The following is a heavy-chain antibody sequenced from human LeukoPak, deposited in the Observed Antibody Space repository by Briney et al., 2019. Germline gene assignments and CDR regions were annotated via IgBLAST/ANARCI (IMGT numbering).Heavy chain of an antibody. CDR1: GGSFSGYY. Sequence: SETLSLTCAVYGGSFSGYYWSWIRQPPGKGLEWIGEINHSGSTNYNPSLKSRVTISVDTSKNQFSLKLSSVTAADTAVYYCASLVVVVSSPRFDYWGQGTLVTVSS. CDR2: INHSGST. J-gene: IGHJ4*02. CDR3: ASLVVVVSSPRFDY. V-gene: IGHV4-34*01. D-gene: IGHD2-15*01.